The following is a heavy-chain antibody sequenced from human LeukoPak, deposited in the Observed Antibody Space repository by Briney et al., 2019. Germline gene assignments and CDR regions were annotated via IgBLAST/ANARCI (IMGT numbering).Heavy chain of an antibody. V-gene: IGHV1-69*04. CDR2: IIPILGRS. J-gene: IGHJ3*02. CDR1: GGTFSSYA. D-gene: IGHD3-22*01. CDR3: ANPDSSDSSGFDAFDI. Sequence: GASVKVSCKSSGGTFSSYAISWVRQAPGQGLEWMGRIIPILGRSNYAQKFHGRVTITADKSTSTAYMELSSLRAEGAAGYYCANPDSSDSSGFDAFDIWAKGPMVTVSS.